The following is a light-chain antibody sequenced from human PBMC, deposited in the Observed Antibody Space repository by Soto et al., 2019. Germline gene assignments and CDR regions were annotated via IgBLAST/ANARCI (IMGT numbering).Light chain of an antibody. CDR3: ASYTPSSTYV. V-gene: IGLV2-14*01. Sequence: QSVLTQPASVSGSPGQSIAISCTGTSSDVGGYSYVSWYQQQPGKAPKLVISDVSNRPSGVSDRFSGSKSGNTASLTISGLQTEDEADYYCASYTPSSTYVVGTGTKLTVL. CDR2: DVS. CDR1: SSDVGGYSY. J-gene: IGLJ1*01.